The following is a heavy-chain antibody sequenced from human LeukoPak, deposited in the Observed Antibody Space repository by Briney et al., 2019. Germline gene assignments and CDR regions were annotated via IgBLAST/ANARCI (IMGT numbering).Heavy chain of an antibody. CDR3: ARDLGGYSYGSHFDY. V-gene: IGHV3-21*01. CDR1: GFTFSRYS. J-gene: IGHJ4*02. Sequence: PGGSLRLSCAASGFTFSRYSLNWVRQAPGKGLEWVSSITTSSSYIYYADSVKGRFTISRDNARNSLYLHTNSLRAEDTAVYYCARDLGGYSYGSHFDYWGQGTLVTVSS. D-gene: IGHD5-18*01. CDR2: ITTSSSYI.